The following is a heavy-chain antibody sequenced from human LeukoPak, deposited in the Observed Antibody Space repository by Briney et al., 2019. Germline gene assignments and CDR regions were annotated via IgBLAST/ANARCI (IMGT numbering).Heavy chain of an antibody. J-gene: IGHJ4*02. V-gene: IGHV3-48*03. CDR3: ARDALYYYGSGSYSPFDY. CDR1: GFTFSSYE. D-gene: IGHD3-10*01. CDR2: ISSSGSTI. Sequence: GGSLRLSCAASGFTFSSYEMNWVRQAPGKGLEGVSYISSSGSTIYYADSVKGRFTISRDNAKNSLYLQMNSLRAEDTAVYYCARDALYYYGSGSYSPFDYWGQGTLVTVSS.